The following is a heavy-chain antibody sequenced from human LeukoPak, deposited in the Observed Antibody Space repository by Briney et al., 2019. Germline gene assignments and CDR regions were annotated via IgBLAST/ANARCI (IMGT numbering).Heavy chain of an antibody. V-gene: IGHV1-18*01. Sequence: GASVKVSCKASHYTFTNYGVSWVRQAPGQGLEWMGWISAYNGNTNYAQKFQGWVTMTRDTSISTAYMELSRLRSDDTAVYYCARDTPAVAGGGGTNWFDPWGQGTLVTVSS. CDR1: HYTFTNYG. J-gene: IGHJ5*02. D-gene: IGHD6-19*01. CDR3: ARDTPAVAGGGGTNWFDP. CDR2: ISAYNGNT.